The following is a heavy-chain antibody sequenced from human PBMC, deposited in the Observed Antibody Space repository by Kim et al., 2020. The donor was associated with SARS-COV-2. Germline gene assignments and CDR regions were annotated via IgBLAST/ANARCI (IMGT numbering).Heavy chain of an antibody. D-gene: IGHD6-13*01. CDR1: GFTFSSYG. V-gene: IGHV3-30*18. CDR3: AKGIAASIQAPDY. CDR2: ISYDGSNK. J-gene: IGHJ4*02. Sequence: SLRLSCAASGFTFSSYGMHWVRQAPGKGLEWVAVISYDGSNKYYADSVKGRFTISRDNSKNTLYLQMNSLRAEDTAVYYCAKGIAASIQAPDYWGQGTLVTVSS.